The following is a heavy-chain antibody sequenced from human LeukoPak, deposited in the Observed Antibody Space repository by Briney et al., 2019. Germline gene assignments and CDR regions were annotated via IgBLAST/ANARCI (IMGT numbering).Heavy chain of an antibody. V-gene: IGHV3-74*01. CDR2: INSDGRST. Sequence: GGSLRLSCAASGFTFSSYWMHWVRQAPGKGLVWVSRINSDGRSTTYADSVKGRFTMSRDNAKNTLYLQMNSLRAEDMALYYCASEAGAHDAFDTWGQGTMVTVSS. CDR3: ASEAGAHDAFDT. CDR1: GFTFSSYW. D-gene: IGHD6-19*01. J-gene: IGHJ3*02.